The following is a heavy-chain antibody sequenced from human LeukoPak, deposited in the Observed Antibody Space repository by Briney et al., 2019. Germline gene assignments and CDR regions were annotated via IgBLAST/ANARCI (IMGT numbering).Heavy chain of an antibody. J-gene: IGHJ3*02. CDR2: ISSSGSTI. D-gene: IGHD3-22*01. CDR3: SSRGGSSSGYYLGDAFDI. Sequence: PGGSLRLSCAASGFTFSSYEMNWVRQAPGKGLEWVSYISSSGSTIYYADSVKGRFTISRDNAKNSLYLQMNSLRAEDTAVYYCSSRGGSSSGYYLGDAFDIWGQGTMVTVSS. V-gene: IGHV3-48*03. CDR1: GFTFSSYE.